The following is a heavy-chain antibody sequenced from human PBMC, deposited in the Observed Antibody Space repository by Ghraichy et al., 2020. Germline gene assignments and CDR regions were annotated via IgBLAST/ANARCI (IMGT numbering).Heavy chain of an antibody. V-gene: IGHV3-23*01. D-gene: IGHD6-6*01. CDR3: AKDEIAARPEFGY. CDR2: ISGSGGST. J-gene: IGHJ4*02. CDR1: GFTFSSYA. Sequence: GESLNISCAASGFTFSSYAMSWVRQAPGKGLEWVSAISGSGGSTYYADSVKGRFTISRDNSKNTLYLQMNSLRAEDTAVYYCAKDEIAARPEFGYWGQGTLVTVSS.